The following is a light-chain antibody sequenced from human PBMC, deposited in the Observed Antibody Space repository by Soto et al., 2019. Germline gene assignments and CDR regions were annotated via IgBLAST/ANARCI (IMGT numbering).Light chain of an antibody. V-gene: IGKV3-20*01. CDR1: QSVSGSY. J-gene: IGKJ1*01. Sequence: EIVLTQSPGTLSLSPGERATLSCRASQSVSGSYFGWYQQKPGQAPRLLIYRTSRRAAGFSDRFSGSATETDFTLTISRLEPEDSAVYFCHHYGSSPWSFGQGTKVEIK. CDR3: HHYGSSPWS. CDR2: RTS.